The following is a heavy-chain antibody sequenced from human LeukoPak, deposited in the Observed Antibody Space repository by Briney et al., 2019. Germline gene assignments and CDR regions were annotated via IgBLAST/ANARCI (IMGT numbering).Heavy chain of an antibody. CDR3: ARADTGYCSSTSCYPEYFQH. D-gene: IGHD2-2*01. CDR1: GGSISSGSYY. J-gene: IGHJ1*01. Sequence: SETLSLTCTVSGGSISSGSYYWSWIRQPAGKGLEWIGRIYTSGSTNYNPSLKSRVTISVDTSKNQFSLKLSSVTAADTAVYYCARADTGYCSSTSCYPEYFQHWGQGTLVTVSS. CDR2: IYTSGST. V-gene: IGHV4-61*02.